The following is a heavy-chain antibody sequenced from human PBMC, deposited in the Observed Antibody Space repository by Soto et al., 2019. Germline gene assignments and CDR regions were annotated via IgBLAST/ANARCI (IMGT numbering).Heavy chain of an antibody. V-gene: IGHV1-8*01. CDR3: ARELGGGYAYSVAGITDY. CDR2: MNPNSGNT. D-gene: IGHD6-19*01. CDR1: GYTFTSYD. J-gene: IGHJ4*02. Sequence: QVQLVQSGAEVKKPGASVKVSCKASGYTFTSYDINWVRQATGQGLEWMGWMNPNSGNTGYAQKFQGRVTMTRNTSISTAYMELSSLRSEDPAVYYCARELGGGYAYSVAGITDYWGQGTLVTVSS.